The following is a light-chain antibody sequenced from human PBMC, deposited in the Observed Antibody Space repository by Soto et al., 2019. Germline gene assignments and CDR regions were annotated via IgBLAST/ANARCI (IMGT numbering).Light chain of an antibody. V-gene: IGLV2-11*01. J-gene: IGLJ2*01. CDR3: CSYAGSYTLL. Sequence: QSALTQPRSVSGSPGQSVTISCTGTSSNVGGYNYVSWYQHHPGKAPKLLIYDVSKRPSGVPDRFSGFKSGNTASLTISGLQGEDEADYHCCSYAGSYTLLFGGGTKLTVL. CDR2: DVS. CDR1: SSNVGGYNY.